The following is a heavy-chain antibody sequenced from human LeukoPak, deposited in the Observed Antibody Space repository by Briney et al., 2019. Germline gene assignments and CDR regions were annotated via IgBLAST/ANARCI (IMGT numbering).Heavy chain of an antibody. D-gene: IGHD3-22*01. CDR2: IHAGGSDP. CDR1: GFDFRTSP. J-gene: IGHJ4*02. V-gene: IGHV3-23*01. CDR3: AKGGHHYNPFYN. Sequence: GGSLRVCCAVSGFDFRTSPMGWVRRAAGEGLEWVSSIHAGGSDPFCADSVQGRCTISRDNSKNTLFLQLNSLRAEDTAIYFCAKGGHHYNPFYNWGQGTLVTVSS.